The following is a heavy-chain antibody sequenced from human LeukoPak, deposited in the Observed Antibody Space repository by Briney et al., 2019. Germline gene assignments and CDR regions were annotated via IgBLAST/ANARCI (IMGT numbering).Heavy chain of an antibody. CDR2: ISGSGGST. CDR1: GFTFSSYA. Sequence: GGSLRLSCAASGFTFSSYAMSWVRQAPGKGLEWVSAISGSGGSTYYADSVKGRFTISRDNSKNTLYLQMNSLRAEDTAVYYCAKGGYNDSSGSFYFDYWGQGTLVTVSS. D-gene: IGHD3-22*01. J-gene: IGHJ4*02. CDR3: AKGGYNDSSGSFYFDY. V-gene: IGHV3-23*01.